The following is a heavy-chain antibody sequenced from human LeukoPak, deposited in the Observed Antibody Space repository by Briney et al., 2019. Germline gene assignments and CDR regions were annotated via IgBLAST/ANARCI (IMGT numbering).Heavy chain of an antibody. CDR2: ISSSSSTI. Sequence: GGSLRLSCAASGFTFSSYSMNWVRQAPGKGLEWISYISSSSSTIYYADSVKGRFTISRDNSKNTLYLQMNSLRAEDTAVYYCARSIKGGYLDYWGQGTLVTVSS. D-gene: IGHD3-16*01. J-gene: IGHJ4*02. CDR1: GFTFSSYS. V-gene: IGHV3-48*01. CDR3: ARSIKGGYLDY.